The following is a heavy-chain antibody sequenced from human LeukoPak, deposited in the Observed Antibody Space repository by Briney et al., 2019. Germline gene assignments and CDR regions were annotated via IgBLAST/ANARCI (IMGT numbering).Heavy chain of an antibody. J-gene: IGHJ4*02. CDR3: ARVRAQEYYFDY. Sequence: SETLSLTCTVSGGSISSYYWSWIRQPPGKGLEWIGYIYYSESTNYNPSLKSRVTISVDTSKNQFSLKLSSVTAADTAVYYCARVRAQEYYFDYWGQGTLVTVSS. V-gene: IGHV4-59*01. CDR1: GGSISSYY. CDR2: IYYSEST.